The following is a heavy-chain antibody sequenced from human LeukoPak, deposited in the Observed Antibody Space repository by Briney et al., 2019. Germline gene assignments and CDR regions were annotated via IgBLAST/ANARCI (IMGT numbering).Heavy chain of an antibody. Sequence: GGSLRLSCAASGFTFSSYSMNWVRQAPGKGLEWVSSISSSSSYIYYADSVKGRFTIYRDNAKNSLYLQMNSLRAEDTAVYYCARGACSSTSCPFWFDPWGQGTLVTVSS. D-gene: IGHD2-2*01. CDR3: ARGACSSTSCPFWFDP. J-gene: IGHJ5*02. V-gene: IGHV3-21*01. CDR2: ISSSSSYI. CDR1: GFTFSSYS.